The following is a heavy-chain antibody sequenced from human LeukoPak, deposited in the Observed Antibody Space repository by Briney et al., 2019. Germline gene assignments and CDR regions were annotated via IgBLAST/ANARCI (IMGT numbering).Heavy chain of an antibody. Sequence: ASVKVSCKASGYTFTVYYMHWVRQAPGQGLEWMGWINPNSGGTNYAQKFQGWVTMTRDTSISTAYMELSRLRSDDTAVYYCARGGRMVTPYFDYWGQGTLVTVSS. V-gene: IGHV1-2*04. CDR2: INPNSGGT. D-gene: IGHD2-21*02. CDR1: GYTFTVYY. J-gene: IGHJ4*02. CDR3: ARGGRMVTPYFDY.